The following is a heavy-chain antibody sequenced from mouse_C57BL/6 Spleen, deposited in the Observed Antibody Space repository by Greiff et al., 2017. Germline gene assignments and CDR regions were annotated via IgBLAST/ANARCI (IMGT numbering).Heavy chain of an antibody. Sequence: QVQLQQSGAELVRPGTSVKVSCKASGYAFTNYLIEWVKQRPGQGLEWIGVINPGSGGPTYNEKFKGKATLTADKSSSTAYMQLSSLTSEDSAVYFCARGGYGSSYEDYWGQGTTLTVSS. D-gene: IGHD1-1*01. V-gene: IGHV1-54*01. J-gene: IGHJ2*01. CDR1: GYAFTNYL. CDR3: ARGGYGSSYEDY. CDR2: INPGSGGP.